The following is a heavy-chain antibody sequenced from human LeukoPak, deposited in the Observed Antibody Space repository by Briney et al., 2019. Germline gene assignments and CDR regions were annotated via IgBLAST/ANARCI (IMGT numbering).Heavy chain of an antibody. CDR2: INHSGST. J-gene: IGHJ4*02. Sequence: SETLSLTCAVYGGSFSGYYWSWIRQPPGKGLEWIGEINHSGSTNYNPSLKSRVTISVDTSKNQFSLKLSSVTAADTAVYHCARRGRWLQSVDYWGQGTLVTVSS. CDR1: GGSFSGYY. V-gene: IGHV4-34*01. D-gene: IGHD3-16*01. CDR3: ARRGRWLQSVDY.